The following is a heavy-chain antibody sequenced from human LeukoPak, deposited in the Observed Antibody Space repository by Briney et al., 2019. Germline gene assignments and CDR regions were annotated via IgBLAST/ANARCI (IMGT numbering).Heavy chain of an antibody. CDR2: IRYDGSNN. D-gene: IGHD4-17*01. CDR1: GFTFSTYG. CDR3: AKEIDYGDYRGPGY. V-gene: IGHV3-30*02. Sequence: PGGSLRLSCAASGFTFSTYGMHWVRQAPGKGLEWLAFIRYDGSNNYYADSVKGRFTISRDNSKNTLYLQMNSLRAEDTAVYYCAKEIDYGDYRGPGYWGQGTLVTVSS. J-gene: IGHJ4*02.